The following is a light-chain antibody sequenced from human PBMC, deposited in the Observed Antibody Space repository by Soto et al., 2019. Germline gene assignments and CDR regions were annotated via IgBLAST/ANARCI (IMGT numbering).Light chain of an antibody. CDR2: GAS. CDR1: QSVNDN. J-gene: IGKJ4*01. Sequence: EIVMTQSPATLSVSPGERVTLSCRAIQSVNDNLAWYQQKPGQAPRLLLYGASTRATGIPARFSGSGSATDFTLTIMSLQSEDFAVYYCQQYNDWPLTFGGGTKVEI. CDR3: QQYNDWPLT. V-gene: IGKV3-15*01.